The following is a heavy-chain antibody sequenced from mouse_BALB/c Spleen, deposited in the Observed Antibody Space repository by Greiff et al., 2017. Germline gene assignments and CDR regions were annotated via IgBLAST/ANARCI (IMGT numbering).Heavy chain of an antibody. CDR3: ARYRYDGYYAMDY. CDR2: INPSSGYT. CDR1: GYTFTSYT. Sequence: QVQLKESGAELARPGASVKMSCKASGYTFTSYTMHWVKQRPGQGLEWIGYINPSSGYTNYNQKFKDKATLTADKSSSTAYMQLSSLTSEDSAVYYCARYRYDGYYAMDYWGQGTSVTVSS. J-gene: IGHJ4*01. V-gene: IGHV1-4*01. D-gene: IGHD2-14*01.